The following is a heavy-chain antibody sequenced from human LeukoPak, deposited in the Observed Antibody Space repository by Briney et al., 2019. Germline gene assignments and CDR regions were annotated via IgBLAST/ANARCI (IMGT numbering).Heavy chain of an antibody. CDR1: GGTFSSYA. V-gene: IGHV1-69*01. D-gene: IGHD6-13*01. CDR2: IIPIFGTA. J-gene: IGHJ4*02. Sequence: SVKVSCKASGGTFSSYAISWVRQAPGQGLEWMGGIIPIFGTANYAQKFQGRVTITADESTSTAYMELSSLRSEDTAVYYCAARIAAAGTGVDYWAREPWSPSPQ. CDR3: AARIAAAGTGVDY.